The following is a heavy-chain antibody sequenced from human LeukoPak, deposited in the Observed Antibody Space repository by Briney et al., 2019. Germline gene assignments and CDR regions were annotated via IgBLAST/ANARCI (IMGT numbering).Heavy chain of an antibody. V-gene: IGHV3-23*01. D-gene: IGHD6-13*01. CDR2: ISGSGGST. CDR1: GFTFSSYG. CDR3: AKDGSSSWYSRHYYYYMDV. Sequence: TGGSLRLSCAASGFTFSSYGMSWVRQAPGKGLEWVSAISGSGGSTYYADSVKGRFTISRDNSKNSLYLQMNSLRAEDTALYYCAKDGSSSWYSRHYYYYMDVWGKGTTVTVSS. J-gene: IGHJ6*03.